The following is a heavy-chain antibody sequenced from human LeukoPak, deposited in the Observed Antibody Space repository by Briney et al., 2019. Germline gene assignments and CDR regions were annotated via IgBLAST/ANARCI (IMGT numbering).Heavy chain of an antibody. V-gene: IGHV1-46*01. D-gene: IGHD4-11*01. CDR3: ARAPLTTVTTNFDY. Sequence: ASVKVSCKASGYTFTTYYIHWVRPAPGLGLEWMGMINPSGGSTSYAQKFQGRATMTRDMSASTVYMELSSLRSEDTAVYYCARAPLTTVTTNFDYWGQGTLVTVSS. J-gene: IGHJ4*02. CDR1: GYTFTTYY. CDR2: INPSGGST.